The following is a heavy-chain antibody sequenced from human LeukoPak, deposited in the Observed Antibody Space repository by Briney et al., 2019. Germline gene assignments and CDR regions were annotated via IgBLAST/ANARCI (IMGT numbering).Heavy chain of an antibody. J-gene: IGHJ4*02. Sequence: GGSLRLSCAASGFTFSSYEMNWVRQAPGKGLEWVSYISSSGTTIYYADSVKGRFTISRDNAKNSLYLQMSSLRAEDTAVYYCARDPGIAVPLYYFDYWGQGTLVTVSS. V-gene: IGHV3-48*03. CDR1: GFTFSSYE. CDR2: ISSSGTTI. D-gene: IGHD6-19*01. CDR3: ARDPGIAVPLYYFDY.